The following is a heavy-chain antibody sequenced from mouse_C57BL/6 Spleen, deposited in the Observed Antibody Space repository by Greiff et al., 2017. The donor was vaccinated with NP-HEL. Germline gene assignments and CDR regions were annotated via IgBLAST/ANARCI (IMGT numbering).Heavy chain of an antibody. CDR1: GFSLTSYG. J-gene: IGHJ4*01. V-gene: IGHV2-2*01. CDR3: ARGMVGYAMDY. Sequence: VKLMESGPGLVQPSQSLSITCTVSGFSLTSYGVHWVRQSPGKGLEWLGVIWSGGSTDYNAAFISRLSISKDNSKSQVFFKMNSLQADDTAIYYCARGMVGYAMDYWGQGTSVTVSS. CDR2: IWSGGST. D-gene: IGHD2-3*01.